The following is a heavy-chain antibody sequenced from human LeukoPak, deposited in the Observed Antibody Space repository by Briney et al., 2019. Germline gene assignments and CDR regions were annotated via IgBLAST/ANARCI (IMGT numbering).Heavy chain of an antibody. CDR1: GFTVRSNY. D-gene: IGHD3-3*01. CDR2: IYSGGST. CDR3: ARVPVWSGYLDAFDI. V-gene: IGHV3-66*02. J-gene: IGHJ3*02. Sequence: PGGSLRLSCAASGFTVRSNYMSWVRQAPGKELEWVSIIYSGGSTYYADSVKGRFTISRDNSKNTLYFQMNSLRAEDTAVYYCARVPVWSGYLDAFDIWGQGTMVTVSS.